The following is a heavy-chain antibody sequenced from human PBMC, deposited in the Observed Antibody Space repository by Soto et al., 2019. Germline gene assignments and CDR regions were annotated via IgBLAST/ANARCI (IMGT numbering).Heavy chain of an antibody. Sequence: NPSETLSLTCTVSGGSVSSGDYFWSWLRQSPGKRLEWIAYIYYSRSTNYNPSLKSRATISVDTSKSQVSLTLTSMTAADAALYYCARSPNYYYYGFDVWGQGTAVTVSS. CDR2: IYYSRST. CDR3: ARSPNYYYYGFDV. D-gene: IGHD3-10*01. J-gene: IGHJ6*02. V-gene: IGHV4-61*08. CDR1: GGSVSSGDYF.